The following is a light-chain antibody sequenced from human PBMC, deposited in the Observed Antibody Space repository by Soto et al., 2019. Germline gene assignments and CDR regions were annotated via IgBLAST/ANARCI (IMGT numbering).Light chain of an antibody. J-gene: IGKJ2*01. Sequence: EVVLTQSPGTLSLSPGERASHSCRASQSVGSNYFAWFQQKPGQPPRLLIYDESRRAAGIPDRFSGSGSGTDSTLTISRLEPEDFAVYHCLQFGKTPYTFGLGTRLEIK. CDR3: LQFGKTPYT. CDR1: QSVGSNY. V-gene: IGKV3-20*01. CDR2: DES.